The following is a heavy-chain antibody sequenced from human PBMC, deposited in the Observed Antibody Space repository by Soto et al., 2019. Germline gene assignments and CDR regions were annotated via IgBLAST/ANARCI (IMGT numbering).Heavy chain of an antibody. CDR3: AKDQGYFDGLSPLSGGKGFDP. CDR1: GGSISSGGYY. D-gene: IGHD3-9*01. CDR2: IYYSGST. V-gene: IGHV4-31*03. Sequence: QVQLQESGPGLVKPSQTLSLTCTVSGGSISSGGYYWSWIRQHPGKGLEWIGYIYYSGSTYYNPSLKGRVPITLDTPKNQCARRLSSVTAEAPAVYDCAKDQGYFDGLSPLSGGKGFDPWGRGPRVTRSS. J-gene: IGHJ5*02.